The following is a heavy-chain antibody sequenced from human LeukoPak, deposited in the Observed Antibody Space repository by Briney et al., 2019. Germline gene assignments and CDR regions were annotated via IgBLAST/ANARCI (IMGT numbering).Heavy chain of an antibody. Sequence: TTSETLSLTCTVSGVSISSSSYSWGWIRQPPGKGLEWIGSINYSGSTYYSPSLKSRVTISVDTSKNQFSLRLSFVTAADTAVYYCARQVPNRTPRSRWYADALDIWGQGTMVTVSS. CDR3: ARQVPNRTPRSRWYADALDI. CDR1: GVSISSSSYS. J-gene: IGHJ3*02. D-gene: IGHD6-19*01. CDR2: INYSGST. V-gene: IGHV4-39*01.